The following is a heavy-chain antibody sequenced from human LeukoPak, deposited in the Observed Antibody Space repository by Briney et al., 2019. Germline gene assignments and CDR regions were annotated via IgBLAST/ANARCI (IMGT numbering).Heavy chain of an antibody. CDR3: AKTRYYGSGSYTYFDY. CDR1: GFTFSSYG. Sequence: PGGTLRLSCAASGFTFSSYGMSWVRQAPGKGLEWVSAISGSGGSTYYADSGKGRFTISRDNSKNTLYLQMNSLRAEDTAVYYCAKTRYYGSGSYTYFDYWGQGTLVTVSS. V-gene: IGHV3-23*01. J-gene: IGHJ4*02. CDR2: ISGSGGST. D-gene: IGHD3-10*01.